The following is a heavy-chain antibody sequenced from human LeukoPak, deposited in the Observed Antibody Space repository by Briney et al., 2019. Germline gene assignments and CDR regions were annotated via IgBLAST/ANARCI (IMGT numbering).Heavy chain of an antibody. Sequence: GASVRVSCKASGYTFTGYNMHWVRQAPGQGPEWMGWSDSNSDYVKYAQKFQGRVTLTSDTSISTAYMDLTRLRSDDTAVYYCVRDVHNWNDDYWGQGTLVTVSS. CDR1: GYTFTGYN. V-gene: IGHV1-2*02. CDR3: VRDVHNWNDDY. J-gene: IGHJ4*02. D-gene: IGHD1-1*01. CDR2: SDSNSDYV.